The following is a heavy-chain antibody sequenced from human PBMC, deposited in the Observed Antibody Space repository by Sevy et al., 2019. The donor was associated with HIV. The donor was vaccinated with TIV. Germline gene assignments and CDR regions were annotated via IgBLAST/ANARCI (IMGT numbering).Heavy chain of an antibody. Sequence: GGSLRLSCAASGFTFINYGMYWVRQAPGKGLEWVAFVSSDESNKYYVESVKGRFTISRDNSKNTLYLQMNGLRPEDRAVYYFGRDAQRLPLGELSRIPSARGGMDVWGQGTTVTVSS. V-gene: IGHV3-33*07. CDR2: VSSDESNK. CDR3: GRDAQRLPLGELSRIPSARGGMDV. CDR1: GFTFINYG. D-gene: IGHD3-16*02. J-gene: IGHJ6*02.